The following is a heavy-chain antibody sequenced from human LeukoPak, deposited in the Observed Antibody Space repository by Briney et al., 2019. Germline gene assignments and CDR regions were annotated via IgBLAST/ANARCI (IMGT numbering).Heavy chain of an antibody. D-gene: IGHD2-15*01. CDR2: IDYSGST. Sequence: SETLSLTCTVSGGSISSSSYYWGWIRQPPGKGLEWIGRIDYSGSTYYNPSLKSRFTISVDTSKNQFSLKLSSVTAADTAVYYCAREAVVVAAMTYTYNWFDPWGQGTLVTVSS. CDR1: GGSISSSSYY. CDR3: AREAVVVAAMTYTYNWFDP. J-gene: IGHJ5*02. V-gene: IGHV4-39*07.